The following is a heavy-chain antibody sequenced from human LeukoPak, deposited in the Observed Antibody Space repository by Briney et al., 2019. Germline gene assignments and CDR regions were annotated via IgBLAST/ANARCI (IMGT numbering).Heavy chain of an antibody. CDR1: GFTFSSYS. D-gene: IGHD1-14*01. J-gene: IGHJ4*02. CDR2: ISSSSSYI. V-gene: IGHV3-21*01. Sequence: GGSLRLSCAASGFTFSSYSMNWVRQAPGKGLEWVSSISSSSSYIYYADSVKGRFTISIDNAKNSLYLQMNSLRAEDTAVYYCAREVTSGTFDYWGQGTLVTVSS. CDR3: AREVTSGTFDY.